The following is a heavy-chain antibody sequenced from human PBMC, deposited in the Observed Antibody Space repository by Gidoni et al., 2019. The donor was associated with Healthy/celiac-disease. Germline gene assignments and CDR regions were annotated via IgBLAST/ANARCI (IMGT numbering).Heavy chain of an antibody. CDR2: INPNSGGT. CDR1: GYTFTGYY. D-gene: IGHD5-12*01. Sequence: QVQLVQSGAEVKKPGASVKVSCKASGYTFTGYYMHWVRQAPGQGLEWMGRINPNSGGTNYAQKFQGRVTMTRDTSISTAYMELSRLRSDDTTVYYCARGYRPLYSGYESFDYWGQGTLVTVSS. J-gene: IGHJ4*02. CDR3: ARGYRPLYSGYESFDY. V-gene: IGHV1-2*06.